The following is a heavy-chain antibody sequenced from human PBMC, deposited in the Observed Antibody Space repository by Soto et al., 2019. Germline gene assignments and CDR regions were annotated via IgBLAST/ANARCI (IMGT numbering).Heavy chain of an antibody. Sequence: ARLVESGGGLVQPGGSLRLSCAASGFSFSAHYMAWVRQAPGKGLEWVGRISRRDDREHTLYAASVRGRFTISRDDSKLSFAFVMNSLKIDDTAVYYCAAESWYKCDFGGQGTLVTV. V-gene: IGHV3-72*01. D-gene: IGHD1-1*01. CDR2: ISRRDDREHT. CDR3: AAESWYKCDF. J-gene: IGHJ4*02. CDR1: GFSFSAHY.